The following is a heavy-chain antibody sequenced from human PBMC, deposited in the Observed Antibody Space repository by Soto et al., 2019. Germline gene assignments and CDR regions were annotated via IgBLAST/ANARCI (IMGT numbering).Heavy chain of an antibody. V-gene: IGHV4-34*01. D-gene: IGHD3-3*01. J-gene: IGHJ6*03. CDR2: INHSGST. CDR3: ARVGTIFGVVDPYYYYYMDV. Sequence: ETLSLTCAVYGGSFSGYYWSWIRQPPGKGLEWIGEINHSGSTNYNPSLKSRVTISVDTSKNQFSLKLSSVTAADTAVYYCARVGTIFGVVDPYYYYYMDVSGKGTTDTVSS. CDR1: GGSFSGYY.